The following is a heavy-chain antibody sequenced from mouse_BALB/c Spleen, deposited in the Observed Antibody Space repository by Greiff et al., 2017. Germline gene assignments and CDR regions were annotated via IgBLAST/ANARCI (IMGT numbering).Heavy chain of an antibody. V-gene: IGHV5-12-1*01. J-gene: IGHJ4*01. D-gene: IGHD1-1*01. Sequence: EVQGVESGGGLVKPGGSLKLSCAASGFAFSSYDMSWVRQTPEKRLEWVAYISSGGGSTYYPDTVKGRFTISRDNAKNTLYLQMSSLKSEDTAMYYCARLELLPMDYWGQGTSVTVSS. CDR2: ISSGGGST. CDR3: ARLELLPMDY. CDR1: GFAFSSYD.